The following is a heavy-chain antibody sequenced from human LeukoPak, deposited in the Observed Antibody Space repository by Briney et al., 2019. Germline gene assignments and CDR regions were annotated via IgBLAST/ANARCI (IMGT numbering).Heavy chain of an antibody. V-gene: IGHV3-30*02. CDR1: GFTFSSNG. D-gene: IGHD3/OR15-3a*01. Sequence: GGSLRLSCAASGFTFSSNGMHWVRQAPGKGLGWVAFIRFDGINKYYADSVKGRFTISRDNSKNTLYLQMNSLRAEDTAVYYCAKNRPDFHFDYWGQGALVTVSS. CDR2: IRFDGINK. J-gene: IGHJ4*02. CDR3: AKNRPDFHFDY.